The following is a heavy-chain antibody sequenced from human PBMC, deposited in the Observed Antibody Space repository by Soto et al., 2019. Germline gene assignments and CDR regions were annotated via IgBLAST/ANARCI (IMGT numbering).Heavy chain of an antibody. Sequence: SGPTLVNPTHTLTLTCTFSGVSLSTSGMCVSWIRQPPGKALEWLALIDWDDDKYYRTSLKTRLTISKETSKNKVVLTMTNMDPFDTATYYCARGIAACPGYFDYWGQGTLVTVSS. D-gene: IGHD6-13*01. J-gene: IGHJ4*02. CDR1: GVSLSTSGMC. V-gene: IGHV2-70*01. CDR2: IDWDDDK. CDR3: ARGIAACPGYFDY.